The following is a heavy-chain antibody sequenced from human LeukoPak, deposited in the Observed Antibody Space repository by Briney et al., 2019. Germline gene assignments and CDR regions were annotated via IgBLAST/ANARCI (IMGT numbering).Heavy chain of an antibody. CDR3: ARETLVGTTNYFDY. J-gene: IGHJ4*02. CDR2: INHSGST. CDR1: GGSFSGYY. V-gene: IGHV4-34*01. D-gene: IGHD1-26*01. Sequence: SETLSLTCAVYGGSFSGYYWSWIRQPPGKGLEWIGEINHSGSTNYNPSLQSRVTMSVDTSKKQLSLMLTSLTAADTAVYYCARETLVGTTNYFDYWGQGALVTVSS.